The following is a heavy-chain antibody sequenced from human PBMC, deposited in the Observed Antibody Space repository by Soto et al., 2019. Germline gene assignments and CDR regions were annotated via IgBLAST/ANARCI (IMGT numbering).Heavy chain of an antibody. CDR1: GFTFRSYG. D-gene: IGHD2-8*01. Sequence: EVQLVESGGGLIQPGGSLRLSCAASGFTFRSYGMTWARQAPGMGLEWVAHIDSGAATISYADSVRGRFTISRDNARNSLYLQMNSLRAEDTAIYYCATYRDGVEDFDYWGQGTLVTVSS. J-gene: IGHJ4*02. CDR3: ATYRDGVEDFDY. V-gene: IGHV3-48*03. CDR2: IDSGAATI.